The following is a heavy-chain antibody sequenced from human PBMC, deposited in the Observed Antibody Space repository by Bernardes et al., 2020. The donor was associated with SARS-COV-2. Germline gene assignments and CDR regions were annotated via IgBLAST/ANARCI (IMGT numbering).Heavy chain of an antibody. CDR3: ARDGTGDAFDI. V-gene: IGHV3-33*01. Sequence: SLKLSCTASGFTFISSGIHWVRQAPGKGLEWVAVIWYDGSNKYYADSVKGRFIISRDNSKNTLYLQMNSLRAEDTAVYYCARDGTGDAFDIWGQGTMVIVSS. CDR1: GFTFISSG. CDR2: IWYDGSNK. J-gene: IGHJ3*02.